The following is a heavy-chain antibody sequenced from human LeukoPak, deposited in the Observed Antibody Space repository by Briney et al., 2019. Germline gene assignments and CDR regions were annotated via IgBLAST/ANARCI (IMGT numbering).Heavy chain of an antibody. Sequence: SGPALVKPTQTPTLTCTFSGLSLSTSGLRGSWIRQPPGKALEWLARIDWDDDKFYDTSLKTRLTISKDASKNQIVLTMTNMDPADTATYYCARPHGTSGWYYLDYWGQGILVTVSS. CDR2: IDWDDDK. CDR3: ARPHGTSGWYYLDY. J-gene: IGHJ4*02. D-gene: IGHD6-19*01. CDR1: GLSLSTSGLR. V-gene: IGHV2-70*04.